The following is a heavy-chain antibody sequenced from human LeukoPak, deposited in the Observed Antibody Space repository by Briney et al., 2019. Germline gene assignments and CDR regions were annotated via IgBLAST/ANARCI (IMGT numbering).Heavy chain of an antibody. J-gene: IGHJ4*02. V-gene: IGHV1-18*01. Sequence: ASVKVSCKASGYTFTSYGISWARQAPGQGLEWMGWISAYNGNTNYAQKLQGRVTMTTDTSTSTAYMELRSLRSDDTAVYYCAREGGSYWRAAVMGGDYWGQGTLVTVSS. CDR3: AREGGSYWRAAVMGGDY. D-gene: IGHD1-26*01. CDR1: GYTFTSYG. CDR2: ISAYNGNT.